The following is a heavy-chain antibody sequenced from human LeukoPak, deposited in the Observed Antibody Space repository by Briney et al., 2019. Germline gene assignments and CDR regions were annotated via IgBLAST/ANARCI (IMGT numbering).Heavy chain of an antibody. CDR2: INHSGST. Sequence: KPSETLSLTCAVYGGSFSGYYWSWIRQPPGKGLEWIGEINHSGSTNYNPSLKSRVTISVDTSKNQFSLKLSSVTAADTAVYYCAKQYGSGSSNWFDPWGQGTLVTVSS. D-gene: IGHD3-10*01. CDR3: AKQYGSGSSNWFDP. CDR1: GGSFSGYY. J-gene: IGHJ5*02. V-gene: IGHV4-34*01.